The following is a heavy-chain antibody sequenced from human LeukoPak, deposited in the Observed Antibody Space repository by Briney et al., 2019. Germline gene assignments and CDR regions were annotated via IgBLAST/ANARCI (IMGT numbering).Heavy chain of an antibody. CDR3: AGTYYYGSGSYYNVRPAGYFDY. D-gene: IGHD3-10*01. CDR2: IYYGGST. V-gene: IGHV4-39*01. Sequence: SETLSLTCTVSGGSISSSSYYWGWIRQPPGKGLEWIGSIYYGGSTYYNPSLKRRVTISVDTSKNQFSLKLSSVTAADTAVYYCAGTYYYGSGSYYNVRPAGYFDYWGQGTLVTVSS. J-gene: IGHJ4*02. CDR1: GGSISSSSYY.